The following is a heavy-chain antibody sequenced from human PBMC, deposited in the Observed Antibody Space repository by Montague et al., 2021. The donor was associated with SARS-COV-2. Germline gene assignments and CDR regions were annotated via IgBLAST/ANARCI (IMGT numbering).Heavy chain of an antibody. CDR3: ARGVVRKGYYDSSGYYILKQGPGGLDY. Sequence: TLSLTCTVSGGSISTVGYWSWIRQHPGKGLEWIGYIYYSGSTYYNPSLKSRVTISVDTSKNQFSLRLFPVTAADTAVYYCARGVVRKGYYDSSGYYILKQGPGGLDYWSQGSLVTVSS. J-gene: IGHJ4*02. CDR1: GGSISTVGY. V-gene: IGHV4-31*03. CDR2: IYYSGST. D-gene: IGHD3-22*01.